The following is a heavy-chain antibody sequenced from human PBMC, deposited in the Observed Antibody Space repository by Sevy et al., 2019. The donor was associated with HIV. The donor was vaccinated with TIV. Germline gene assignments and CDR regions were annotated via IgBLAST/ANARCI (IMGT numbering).Heavy chain of an antibody. Sequence: GGSLRVSCAASGFTFSTYTMNWVRQAPGKGLEWVSSISSSSNYIYYADSMKGRFTISRDNANNSLYLQMNSLRAEDTAVYYCARPYGSGSWEAFDIWGQGTMVTVSS. CDR1: GFTFSTYT. V-gene: IGHV3-21*01. D-gene: IGHD3-10*01. CDR2: ISSSSNYI. CDR3: ARPYGSGSWEAFDI. J-gene: IGHJ3*02.